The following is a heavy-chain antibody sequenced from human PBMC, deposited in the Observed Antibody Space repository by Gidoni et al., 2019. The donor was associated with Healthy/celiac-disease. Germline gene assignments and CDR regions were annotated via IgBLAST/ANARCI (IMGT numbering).Heavy chain of an antibody. CDR3: AVRRARASKGNWFDP. J-gene: IGHJ5*02. CDR1: GFTFSSYW. Sequence: EVQLVESGGGLVQPGGSLRLSCAASGFTFSSYWMRWVRQAPGKGLEWVANIKQDGSEKYYVDSVKGRFTISRDNAKNSLYLQMNSLRAEDTAVYYCAVRRARASKGNWFDPWGQGTLVTVSS. V-gene: IGHV3-7*03. CDR2: IKQDGSEK.